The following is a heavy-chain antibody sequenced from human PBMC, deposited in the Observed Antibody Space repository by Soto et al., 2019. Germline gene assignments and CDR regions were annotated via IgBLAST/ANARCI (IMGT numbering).Heavy chain of an antibody. Sequence: QVQLVESGGGVVQPGRSLRLSCEGSGFTFRNHGMHWIRQSPGKGLEWLAVIWYDGSEKYYADSVKGRFTISRDNSKNTLYLQMNILKVEDTAIYYCARWSNNKVVDPWGQGTVVTVS. CDR1: GFTFRNHG. J-gene: IGHJ5*02. CDR3: ARWSNNKVVDP. V-gene: IGHV3-33*01. CDR2: IWYDGSEK. D-gene: IGHD1-1*01.